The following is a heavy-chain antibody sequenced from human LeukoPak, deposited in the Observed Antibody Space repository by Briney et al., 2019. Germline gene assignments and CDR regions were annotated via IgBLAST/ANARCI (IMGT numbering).Heavy chain of an antibody. J-gene: IGHJ6*03. CDR3: ARVHGFRGSGSPFAMDV. V-gene: IGHV4-61*02. CDR2: IYTSGST. D-gene: IGHD3-10*01. CDR1: GGSISSGSYY. Sequence: SETLSLTCTVSGGSISSGSYYWSWIRQPAGKGLEWIGRIYTSGSTNYNPSLKSRVTISVDTSKNQFSLKLSSVTAADTAVYYCARVHGFRGSGSPFAMDVWGKGTTVTISS.